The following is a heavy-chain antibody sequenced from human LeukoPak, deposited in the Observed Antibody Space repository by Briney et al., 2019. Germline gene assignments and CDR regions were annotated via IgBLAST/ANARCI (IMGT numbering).Heavy chain of an antibody. V-gene: IGHV3-30*18. CDR2: ISNDGRKE. D-gene: IGHD3-22*01. J-gene: IGHJ4*02. CDR3: AKDITMVVVAYGSDY. Sequence: GGSLRLSCAASGFTFSSFGMHWVRQAPGRGLELVTVISNDGRKEFYIDSVKGRFTISRDNAKNTLYLQMNSLRAEDTAVYYCAKDITMVVVAYGSDYWGQGTLVTVPP. CDR1: GFTFSSFG.